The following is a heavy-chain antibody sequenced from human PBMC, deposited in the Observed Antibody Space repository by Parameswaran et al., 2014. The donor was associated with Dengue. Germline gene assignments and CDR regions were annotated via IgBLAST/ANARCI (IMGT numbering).Heavy chain of an antibody. CDR3: ARHSQYYDFWSGYKYYYGMDV. J-gene: IGHJ6*02. V-gene: IGHV5-51*01. D-gene: IGHD3-3*01. CDR2: IYPGDSDT. Sequence: PREGLEWMGIIYPGDSDTRYSPSFQGQVTISADKSISTAYLQWSSLKASDTAMYYCARHSQYYDFWSGYKYYYGMDVWGQGTTVTVSS.